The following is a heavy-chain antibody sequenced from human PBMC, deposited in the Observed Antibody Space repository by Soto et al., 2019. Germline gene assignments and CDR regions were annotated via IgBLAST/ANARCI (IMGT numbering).Heavy chain of an antibody. CDR2: IKQEGSEK. Sequence: GGSLRLSCAASGFTFSSYWMSWVRQAPGKGLEWVANIKQEGSEKYYVDSVKGRFTISRDNAKNSLYLQMNSLRAEDTAVYYCARDRGIVVVPAALHDAFDIWGQGTMVTVSS. D-gene: IGHD2-2*01. J-gene: IGHJ3*02. CDR3: ARDRGIVVVPAALHDAFDI. CDR1: GFTFSSYW. V-gene: IGHV3-7*01.